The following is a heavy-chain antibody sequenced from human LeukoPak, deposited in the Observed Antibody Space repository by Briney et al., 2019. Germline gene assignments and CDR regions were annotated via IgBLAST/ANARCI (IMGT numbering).Heavy chain of an antibody. Sequence: ASVKVSCKASGGTFSSYAISWVRQAPGQGLEWMGGIIPIFGTANYAQKFQGRVTITADESTSTAYMELSSLRSEDTAVYYCARDGSRVATPKEYSHHGGRGPRVPVPP. V-gene: IGHV1-69*13. CDR1: GGTFSSYA. CDR3: ARDGSRVATPKEYSHH. J-gene: IGHJ1*01. CDR2: IIPIFGTA. D-gene: IGHD3-3*01.